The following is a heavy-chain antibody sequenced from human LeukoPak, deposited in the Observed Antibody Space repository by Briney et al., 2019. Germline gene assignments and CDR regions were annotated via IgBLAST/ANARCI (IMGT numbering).Heavy chain of an antibody. J-gene: IGHJ4*01. CDR2: IYDSGST. CDR1: GGSISSYY. CDR3: ARQSISGSSFSYFDY. Sequence: KLSETWSLTCTVSGGSISSYYWSWIRQPPGKGLEWIGNIYDSGSTNYNPSLKSRVTISVDTSKNQCSLKLSSVTAADTAVYYCARQSISGSSFSYFDYCGHRDLVYASS. D-gene: IGHD3-22*01. V-gene: IGHV4-59*01.